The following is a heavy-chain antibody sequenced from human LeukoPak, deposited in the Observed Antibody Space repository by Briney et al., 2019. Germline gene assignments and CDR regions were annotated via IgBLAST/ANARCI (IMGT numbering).Heavy chain of an antibody. Sequence: GGSLRLSCAASGFTFSSYSMNWVRQAPGRGLEWVSSISSSSSYIYYADSVKGRFTISRDNAKNSLYLQMNSPRAEDTAVYYCARGSLYSNYGMDVWGQGTTVTVSS. J-gene: IGHJ6*02. CDR3: ARGSLYSNYGMDV. CDR1: GFTFSSYS. CDR2: ISSSSSYI. D-gene: IGHD4-11*01. V-gene: IGHV3-21*01.